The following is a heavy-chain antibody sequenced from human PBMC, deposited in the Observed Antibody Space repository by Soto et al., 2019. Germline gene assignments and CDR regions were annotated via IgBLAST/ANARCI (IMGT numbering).Heavy chain of an antibody. V-gene: IGHV1-69*12. D-gene: IGHD5-12*01. Sequence: QVQLEQSGAEVKQPGSSVRVSCKASGGTFSNSAISWVRQAPGQGLEWMGGIMPVFRAPDYAQNFQGRVTITADESTSNAYIELHGLRSDDTAVYFCARDKDRLQLGGNYYYILDVWGQGTTVTVSS. CDR3: ARDKDRLQLGGNYYYILDV. J-gene: IGHJ6*02. CDR1: GGTFSNSA. CDR2: IMPVFRAP.